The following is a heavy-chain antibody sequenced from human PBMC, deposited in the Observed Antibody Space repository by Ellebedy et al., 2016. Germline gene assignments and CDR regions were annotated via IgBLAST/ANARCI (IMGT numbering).Heavy chain of an antibody. CDR2: TYPGDSDT. D-gene: IGHD4-23*01. V-gene: IGHV5-51*01. J-gene: IGHJ4*02. CDR3: ARRQSVVTPTDY. CDR1: GYRFTNNW. Sequence: GESLKISXKVSGYRFTNNWIGWVRQMPGKGLEWMGITYPGDSDTRYSPSFQGQVTISADKSISTAYLQWSSLKASDTAMYYCARRQSVVTPTDYWGQGTLVTVSS.